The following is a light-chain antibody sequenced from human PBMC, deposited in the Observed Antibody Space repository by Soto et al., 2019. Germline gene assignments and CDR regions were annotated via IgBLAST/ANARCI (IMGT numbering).Light chain of an antibody. V-gene: IGKV1-39*01. CDR3: QQYETFSGT. CDR2: AAS. Sequence: DIQITHSPSSLSSSVLYRFTMTCRASQGISTYLNWYQKKPGKAPKLLIYAASSLQSGVPSRFSGTGSGTGFTLTISSLQPEDFATYYCQQYETFSGTFGPGTKVDI. CDR1: QGISTY. J-gene: IGKJ1*01.